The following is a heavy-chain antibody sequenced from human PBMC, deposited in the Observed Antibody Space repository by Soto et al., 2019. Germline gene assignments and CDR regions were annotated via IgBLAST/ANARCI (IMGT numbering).Heavy chain of an antibody. CDR3: ARAHYDSDAFDF. V-gene: IGHV1-46*03. D-gene: IGHD3-22*01. J-gene: IGHJ3*01. CDR2: ISTGGGTT. Sequence: VQLVQSGAEVKKPGASVKISCKASGYTFTTNFIHWIRQAPGQGLEWVGIISTGGGTTVYAQKFQGRVTMTRDTSTSTVYMEMINLRSEDTAVFYCARAHYDSDAFDFWGQGTMVIVSS. CDR1: GYTFTTNF.